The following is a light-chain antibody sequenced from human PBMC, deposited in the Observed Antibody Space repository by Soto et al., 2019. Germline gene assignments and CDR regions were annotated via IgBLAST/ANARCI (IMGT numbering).Light chain of an antibody. CDR3: SSYTSSSTPYV. J-gene: IGLJ1*01. CDR1: SSDVGAYNY. V-gene: IGLV2-14*01. CDR2: EVS. Sequence: QSALTQPASVSGSPGQSITISCTGTSSDVGAYNYVSWYQQHPGKAPKLMIYEVSNRPSGVSNRFSGSKSGNTASLIISGLQAEDEADYYCSSYTSSSTPYVFGTGTQLTVL.